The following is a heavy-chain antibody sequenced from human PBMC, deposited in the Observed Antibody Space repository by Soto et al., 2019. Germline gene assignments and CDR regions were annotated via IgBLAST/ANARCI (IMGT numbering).Heavy chain of an antibody. Sequence: GGSLRLSCAASGFTFSNYWMSWVRQAPGKGLEWVANIKQDGSHKFYVDSVKGRFTMSRDNAENSLYLQMSSLRAEDTAVYYCESGSYVYESSGYDFAFRGQGSLVTVS. V-gene: IGHV3-7*01. CDR2: IKQDGSHK. D-gene: IGHD3-22*01. J-gene: IGHJ4*02. CDR1: GFTFSNYW. CDR3: ESGSYVYESSGYDFAF.